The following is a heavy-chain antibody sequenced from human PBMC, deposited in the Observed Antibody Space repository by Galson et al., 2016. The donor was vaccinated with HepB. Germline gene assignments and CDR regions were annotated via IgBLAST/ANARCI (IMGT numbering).Heavy chain of an antibody. Sequence: SLRLSCAVSGFTFSSYWMSWVCQGPGKGLEWVAIIKQDGSEKYYVDSVKGRFTISRDNAKKSLYLQMNSLRAEDTAVYYCARVGIGSSWYFDYWDQGTLVTVSS. D-gene: IGHD6-13*01. J-gene: IGHJ4*02. CDR3: ARVGIGSSWYFDY. CDR1: GFTFSSYW. V-gene: IGHV3-7*01. CDR2: IKQDGSEK.